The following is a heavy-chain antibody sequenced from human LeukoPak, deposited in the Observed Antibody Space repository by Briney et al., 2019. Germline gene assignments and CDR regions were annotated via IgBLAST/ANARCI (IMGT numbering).Heavy chain of an antibody. CDR2: IYYSGST. V-gene: IGHV4-59*01. D-gene: IGHD3-22*01. J-gene: IGHJ3*02. Sequence: EPAETLSLTCTVSGGSISSYYWSWIRQPPGKGLEWIGYIYYSGSTNYNPSLKSRVTISVDTSKNQFSLKLSSVTAADTAVYYCARKGGYYDSSGYYYDYDAFDIWGQGTMVTVSS. CDR1: GGSISSYY. CDR3: ARKGGYYDSSGYYYDYDAFDI.